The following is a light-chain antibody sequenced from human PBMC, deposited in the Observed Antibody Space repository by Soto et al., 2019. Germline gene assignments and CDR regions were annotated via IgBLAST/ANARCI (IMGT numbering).Light chain of an antibody. J-gene: IGLJ2*01. CDR2: EVT. CDR3: SSYSTTSSPHVL. CDR1: NSDIGNYNI. Sequence: QSALTQPASVSGSPGQSITISCTGINSDIGNYNIVSWYQQFPGKVPKLLIYEVTYRPSGVSARFSGSKSGSTASLTISGLQAEDEADYYCSSYSTTSSPHVLFGGGTKVTVL. V-gene: IGLV2-14*02.